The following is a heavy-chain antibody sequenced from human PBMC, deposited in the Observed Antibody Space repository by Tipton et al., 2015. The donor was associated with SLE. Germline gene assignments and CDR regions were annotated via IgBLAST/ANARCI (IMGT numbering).Heavy chain of an antibody. CDR2: VHSSGRT. CDR3: ARTDGGGATFFDH. D-gene: IGHD3-16*01. Sequence: TLSLTCTVSGGSLSNYYWSWIRQPAGKGLEWIGRVHSSGRTHYSPSLSSRVTVSVDTSKKQFSLKGTSVIAADTAVYYCARTDGGGATFFDHWGQGTLVTVSS. J-gene: IGHJ4*02. V-gene: IGHV4-4*07. CDR1: GGSLSNYY.